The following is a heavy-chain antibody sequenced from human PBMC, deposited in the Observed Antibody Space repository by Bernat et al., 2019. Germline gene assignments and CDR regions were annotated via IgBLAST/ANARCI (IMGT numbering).Heavy chain of an antibody. CDR2: IWYDGSNK. V-gene: IGHV3-33*01. D-gene: IGHD6-19*01. CDR1: GFTFSSYG. Sequence: QVQLVESGGGVVQPGRSLRLSCAASGFTFSSYGMQWVRQAPGKGLEWVAVIWYDGSNKYYADAVKGRFTISRDNSKNTVYLQMNSLRAEDTAVYCCARLIWGGYSSGWDLWGQGTLVTVSS. J-gene: IGHJ5*02. CDR3: ARLIWGGYSSGWDL.